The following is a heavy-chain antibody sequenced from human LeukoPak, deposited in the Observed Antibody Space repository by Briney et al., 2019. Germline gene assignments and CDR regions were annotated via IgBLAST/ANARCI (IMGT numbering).Heavy chain of an antibody. CDR1: GFTFSSYG. D-gene: IGHD3-3*01. CDR2: IWYDGSNK. CDR3: ARRGVRYAFDI. J-gene: IGHJ3*02. Sequence: GRSLRLSCAASGFTFSSYGMHWVRQAPGKGLEWVAVIWYDGSNKYYADSVKGRFTISRDNSKNTLYLQMNSLRAEDTAVYYCARRGVRYAFDIWGQGTMVTVSS. V-gene: IGHV3-33*01.